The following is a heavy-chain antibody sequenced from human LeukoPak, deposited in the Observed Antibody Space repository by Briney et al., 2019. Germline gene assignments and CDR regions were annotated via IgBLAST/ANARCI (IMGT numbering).Heavy chain of an antibody. D-gene: IGHD5-18*01. Sequence: SVKVSCKASGGTFSSYAISWVRQAPGQGLEWMGGIIPIFGTANYAQKFQGRVTITTDESTSTAYVELSSLRSEDTAVYYCARATGGYSYGTYYFDYWGQGTLVTVSS. J-gene: IGHJ4*02. CDR3: ARATGGYSYGTYYFDY. V-gene: IGHV1-69*05. CDR1: GGTFSSYA. CDR2: IIPIFGTA.